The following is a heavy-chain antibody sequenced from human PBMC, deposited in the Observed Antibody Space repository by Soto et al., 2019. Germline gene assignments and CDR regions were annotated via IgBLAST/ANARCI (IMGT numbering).Heavy chain of an antibody. V-gene: IGHV1-3*01. CDR2: INACNGNT. J-gene: IGHJ3*02. Sequence: ASVKVSCKASGYTFTSYAMHWVRQAPGQRLEWMGWINACNGNTNYAQKLQGRVTMTTDTSTSTAYMELRSLRSDDTAVYYCASPGAGYCSGGSCYHGGAFDIWGQGTMVTVSS. CDR3: ASPGAGYCSGGSCYHGGAFDI. D-gene: IGHD2-15*01. CDR1: GYTFTSYA.